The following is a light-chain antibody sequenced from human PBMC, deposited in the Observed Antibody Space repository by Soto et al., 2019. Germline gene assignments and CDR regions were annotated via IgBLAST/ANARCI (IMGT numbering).Light chain of an antibody. CDR1: QSVSSY. V-gene: IGKV3-20*01. CDR2: DAS. CDR3: QQYDISPWT. J-gene: IGKJ1*01. Sequence: DIVLTQSPGTLSLSPGQRATLSCRASQSVSSYLAWYQQKPGQAPRLLIYDASNRATGIPARFSGSGSGTDFTLTIIRLEPEDFAVYYCQQYDISPWTFGQGTKVESK.